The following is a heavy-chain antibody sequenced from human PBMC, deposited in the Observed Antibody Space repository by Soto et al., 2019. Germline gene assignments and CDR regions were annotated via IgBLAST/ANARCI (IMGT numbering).Heavy chain of an antibody. Sequence: ASVKVSCKASGYTFTSYGISWVRQAPGKGLEWMGWISAYNGNTNYAQKLQGRVTMTTDTSTSTAYMELRSLRSDDTAVYYCARDRPGADCSGGSCFHYYYYGMDVWGQGTTVTVSS. J-gene: IGHJ6*02. CDR1: GYTFTSYG. V-gene: IGHV1-18*04. CDR2: ISAYNGNT. CDR3: ARDRPGADCSGGSCFHYYYYGMDV. D-gene: IGHD2-15*01.